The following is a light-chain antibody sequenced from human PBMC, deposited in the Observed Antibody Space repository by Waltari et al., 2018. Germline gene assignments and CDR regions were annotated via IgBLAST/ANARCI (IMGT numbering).Light chain of an antibody. Sequence: QSALTQPRSLSGSPGQSVTISCTGTFSDFTTSDHVSWYQQHPGQAPKLITYGVTERPAGVPHRFSGSKSGDTASLTISVLQADDEADYYCCSYAGSYTWVFGGGTKLTVL. CDR1: FSDFTTSDH. CDR2: GVT. CDR3: CSYAGSYTWV. J-gene: IGLJ3*02. V-gene: IGLV2-11*01.